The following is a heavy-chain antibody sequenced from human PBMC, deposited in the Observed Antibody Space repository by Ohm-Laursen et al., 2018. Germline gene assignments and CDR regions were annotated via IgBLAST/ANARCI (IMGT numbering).Heavy chain of an antibody. V-gene: IGHV3-15*01. D-gene: IGHD7-27*01. J-gene: IGHJ4*02. CDR1: GFTVSDAW. Sequence: SLRLSCAASGFTVSDAWMSWVRQAPGKGLEYVGRIKSKAAGETREYAEPVKGRFTVSRDDSKNTLYLQMNSLKTEDTALYYCATCRRWGLGVDYWGQGILVTVSS. CDR2: IKSKAAGETR. CDR3: ATCRRWGLGVDY.